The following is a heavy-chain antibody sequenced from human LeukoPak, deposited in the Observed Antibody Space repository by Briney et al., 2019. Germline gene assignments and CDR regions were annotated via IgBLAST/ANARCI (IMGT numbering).Heavy chain of an antibody. D-gene: IGHD4-17*01. J-gene: IGHJ4*02. CDR1: GFTFSSYG. Sequence: GGSLRLSCAASGFTFSSYGMHWVRQAPGKGLEWVAVISYDGSNKYYADSVKGRFTISRDNSKNTLYLQMNSLRAEDTAVYYCANLGVTTLYYFDYWGQGTLVTVSS. V-gene: IGHV3-30*18. CDR3: ANLGVTTLYYFDY. CDR2: ISYDGSNK.